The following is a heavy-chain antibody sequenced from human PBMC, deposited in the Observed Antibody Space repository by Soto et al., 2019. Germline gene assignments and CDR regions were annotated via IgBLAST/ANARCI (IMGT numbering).Heavy chain of an antibody. J-gene: IGHJ4*02. D-gene: IGHD1-1*01. CDR2: IYYSGST. CDR1: GVSISSYY. Sequence: QVQLQESGPGLVKTSETLSLPCTVSGVSISSYYWSWIRQTPGKGLEWIGCIYYSGSTNYNPSLKSRVTIAVDTAKKQLPLKLSSVTAADTAVYYCARRYTTTFDYGGQGPMVTDSS. CDR3: ARRYTTTFDY. V-gene: IGHV4-59*01.